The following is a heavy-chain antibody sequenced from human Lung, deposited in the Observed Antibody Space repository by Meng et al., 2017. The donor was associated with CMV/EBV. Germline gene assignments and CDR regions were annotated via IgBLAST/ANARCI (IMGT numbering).Heavy chain of an antibody. V-gene: IGHV3-15*01. CDR2: IKRRTDGGTT. J-gene: IGHJ4*02. CDR3: SRMTTVTTNGGPFYY. Sequence: GESLKISCAASGFTFSNACMNWVRQAPGKGLEWVGRIKRRTDGGTTDYAARVKGRFTISRDDSLNTLYLQMNSLKTEDTAVYNCSRMTTVTTNGGPFYYWGQGTLVTVSS. D-gene: IGHD4-11*01. CDR1: GFTFSNAC.